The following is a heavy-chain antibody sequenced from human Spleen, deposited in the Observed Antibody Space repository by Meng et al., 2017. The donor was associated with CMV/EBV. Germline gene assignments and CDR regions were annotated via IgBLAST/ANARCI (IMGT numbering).Heavy chain of an antibody. CDR3: ARWYGSDWGTFDY. D-gene: IGHD6-19*01. CDR2: IYYSGST. CDR1: GGSVSSGSYY. V-gene: IGHV4-61*01. Sequence: VSGGSVSSGSYYWSWIRQPPGKGLEWIGYIYYSGSTNYNPSLKSRVTISVDTSKNQFSLKLSSVTAADTAVYYCARWYGSDWGTFDYWGQGALVTVSS. J-gene: IGHJ4*02.